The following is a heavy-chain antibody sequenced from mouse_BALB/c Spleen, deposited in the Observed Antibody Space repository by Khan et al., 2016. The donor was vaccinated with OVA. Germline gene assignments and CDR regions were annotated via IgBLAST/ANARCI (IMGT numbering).Heavy chain of an antibody. D-gene: IGHD1-1*01. CDR3: ARVYGGDFDY. CDR2: ISYSGNT. Sequence: EVQLVESGPGLVKPSQSLSLICTVTGYSITSDYAWNWIRQFPGNKLEWMGFISYSGNTKYTPSLKSRISITRDTSKNQFFLQLNSVTTEDTATXYCARVYGGDFDYWGQGTTLTVSS. V-gene: IGHV3-2*02. CDR1: GYSITSDYA. J-gene: IGHJ2*01.